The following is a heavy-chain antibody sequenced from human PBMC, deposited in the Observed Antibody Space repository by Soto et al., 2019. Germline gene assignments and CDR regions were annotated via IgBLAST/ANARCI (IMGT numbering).Heavy chain of an antibody. CDR3: ATAPETFYHAAYYVKWFDP. V-gene: IGHV4-39*01. CDR1: GASFTDGSLF. Sequence: SETLSLTCTVSGASFTDGSLFWGWIRQSPGKGVEWIASTYIGGMTYYNPSLRSRVTISVDTSKSQFSLRLNSVTAADTAVYYCATAPETFYHAAYYVKWFDPWGHGTLVTVSS. D-gene: IGHD3-16*01. CDR2: TYIGGMT. J-gene: IGHJ5*02.